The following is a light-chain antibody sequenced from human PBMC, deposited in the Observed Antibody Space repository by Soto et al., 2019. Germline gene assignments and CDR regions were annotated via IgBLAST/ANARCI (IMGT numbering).Light chain of an antibody. J-gene: IGKJ1*01. CDR1: QSITNR. CDR3: QHYGGMWT. V-gene: IGKV1-5*01. Sequence: DIQMTQSPSTLSASVGERFAITCRASQSITNRLAWYQLKPGKAPKVLIYDALNLESGVPSRFSGSGYGTEFTLTIRSLQPDDFATYCCQHYGGMWTFGPGTKVDIK. CDR2: DAL.